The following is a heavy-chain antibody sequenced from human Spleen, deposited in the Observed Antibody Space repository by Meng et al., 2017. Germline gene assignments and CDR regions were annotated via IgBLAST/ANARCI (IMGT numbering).Heavy chain of an antibody. CDR3: ANDRLSE. CDR2: LDPGGGDP. V-gene: IGHV3-74*03. J-gene: IGHJ1*01. D-gene: IGHD1-1*01. CDR1: GFTFTNHW. Sequence: GEPLKISCAASGFTFTNHWMHWVRQVPGKGLEWISRLDPGGGDPKYADSVKGRFTISRDNARDTVFLQMNSLSGDDTAVYYCANDRLSEWGQGTLVTVSS.